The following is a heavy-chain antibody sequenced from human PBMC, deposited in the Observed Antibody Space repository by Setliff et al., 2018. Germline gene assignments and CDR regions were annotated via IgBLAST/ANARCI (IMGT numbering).Heavy chain of an antibody. D-gene: IGHD3-9*01. J-gene: IGHJ4*02. V-gene: IGHV3-7*01. Sequence: GGSLRLSCAASGFTFSSYWMNWVRQAPGKGLEWVANIKQDGSVKNYVDSVKGRFSISRDNTKNSLYLQMNSLRAEDTAVYYCARSRRYFDWLDYWGQGTLVTVSS. CDR3: ARSRRYFDWLDY. CDR1: GFTFSSYW. CDR2: IKQDGSVK.